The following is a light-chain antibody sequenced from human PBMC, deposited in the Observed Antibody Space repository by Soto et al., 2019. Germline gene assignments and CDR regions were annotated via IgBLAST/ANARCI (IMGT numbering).Light chain of an antibody. CDR3: QQYGSSLLFT. V-gene: IGKV3-20*01. Sequence: ETALTQSPGTLSLSPGERATLSCRASQSVSSSYLAWYQQKPGQAPRLLIYGASSRATGIPDRFSGSGSGTDFTLTISRLEPEDFAVYYCQQYGSSLLFTFGPGTKVDIK. J-gene: IGKJ3*01. CDR2: GAS. CDR1: QSVSSSY.